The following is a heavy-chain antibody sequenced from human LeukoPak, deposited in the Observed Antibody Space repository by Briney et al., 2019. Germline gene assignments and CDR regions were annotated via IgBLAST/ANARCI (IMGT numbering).Heavy chain of an antibody. CDR3: ARIRCGHSSAICYNH. J-gene: IGHJ5*02. D-gene: IGHD2-8*01. CDR1: GVSLSDYY. CDR2: INHNGGT. Sequence: SETLSLTCSVYGVSLSDYYWSWISQPPGKGLEWNGEINHNGGTKYNPSLKGRVTISVDTSENHFSLNLRSVTAADTAVYYCARIRCGHSSAICYNHWGRGTLVTVSS. V-gene: IGHV4-34*01.